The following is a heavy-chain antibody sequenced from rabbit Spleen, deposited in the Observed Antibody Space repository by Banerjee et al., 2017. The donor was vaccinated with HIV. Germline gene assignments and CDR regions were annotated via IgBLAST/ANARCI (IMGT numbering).Heavy chain of an antibody. Sequence: QSLEESGGDLVKPGASLTLTCIASGVSFSGDSYMCWVRQAPGKGLEWIVCMDSGSSGFTYFASWAKGRFTISKTSSTTVTLQMTSLTAADTATYFCARDTGSSFSSYGMDLWGQGTLVTVS. V-gene: IGHV1S40*01. CDR2: MDSGSSGFT. CDR3: ARDTGSSFSSYGMDL. CDR1: GVSFSGDSY. J-gene: IGHJ6*01. D-gene: IGHD8-1*01.